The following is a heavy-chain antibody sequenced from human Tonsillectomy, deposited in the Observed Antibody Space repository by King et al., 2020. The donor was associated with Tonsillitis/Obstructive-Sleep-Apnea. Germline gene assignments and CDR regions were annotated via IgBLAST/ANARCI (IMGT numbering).Heavy chain of an antibody. J-gene: IGHJ4*02. CDR1: GGSFRGYY. CDR3: ARGRGLELY. CDR2: INHSGNT. Sequence: VQLQQWGAGLLKPSETLSLTCAVYGGSFRGYYWSWIRQPPGMGLEGIGEINHSGNTNYNPSLKSRVTISVDTSKNQFSLKLSSVTAADTAVYYCARGRGLELYWGQGTLVTVSS. D-gene: IGHD1-7*01. V-gene: IGHV4-34*01.